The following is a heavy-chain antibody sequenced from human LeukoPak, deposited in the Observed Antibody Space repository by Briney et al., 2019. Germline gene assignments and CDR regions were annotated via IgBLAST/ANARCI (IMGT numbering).Heavy chain of an antibody. J-gene: IGHJ4*02. D-gene: IGHD1-7*01. Sequence: GGSLRLSFASTGFTLSDYWMNGVRQAPGKGPVWVSHISPDGRNIAYADSVKGRFTISRDSAKNTLYLQMNSLRDGDTAVYYCIRDGRGTTPYDCWGQGTLVTVSS. V-gene: IGHV3-74*01. CDR1: GFTLSDYW. CDR3: IRDGRGTTPYDC. CDR2: ISPDGRNI.